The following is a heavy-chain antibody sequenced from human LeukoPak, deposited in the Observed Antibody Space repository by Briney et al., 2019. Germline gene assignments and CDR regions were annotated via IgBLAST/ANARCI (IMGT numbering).Heavy chain of an antibody. J-gene: IGHJ4*02. CDR3: AGSSGFLDWYPDY. CDR2: IYHSGST. V-gene: IGHV4-38-2*02. Sequence: SETLSLTCTVSGYSISSGYYWGWIRQPPGKGLEWIGSIYHSGSTYYNPSLKSRLTISVDTSKNQFSLKLNSVTAADTAVYYCAGSSGFLDWYPDYWGQGTLVTVSS. CDR1: GYSISSGYY. D-gene: IGHD3/OR15-3a*01.